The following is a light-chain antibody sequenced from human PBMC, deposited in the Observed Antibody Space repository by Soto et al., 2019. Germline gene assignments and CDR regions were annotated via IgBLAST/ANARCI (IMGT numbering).Light chain of an antibody. V-gene: IGKV1-17*01. CDR3: QQYNSYSALT. J-gene: IGKJ4*01. Sequence: IQMTQSPCSLSASVGDRVTITCRASQGIRDELGWYQQKAGKAPNLLISAASRLQSGVPSRFSGSGSGTEFTLTISSLQPDDFATYYCQQYNSYSALTFGGGTKVDIK. CDR1: QGIRDE. CDR2: AAS.